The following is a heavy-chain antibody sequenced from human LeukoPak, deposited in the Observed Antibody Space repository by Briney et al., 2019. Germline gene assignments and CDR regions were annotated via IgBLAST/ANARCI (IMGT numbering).Heavy chain of an antibody. Sequence: GGSLRLSCAASGFTFNIHWMTWVRQAPGKGLEWVATIKPDGNDKFLVDSVKGRFTISRDNAKTSLFLQMNSLGAEDTAMYYCTTSDCEYWGQGALVTVSS. CDR3: TTSDCEY. J-gene: IGHJ4*02. V-gene: IGHV3-7*03. CDR1: GFTFNIHW. CDR2: IKPDGNDK.